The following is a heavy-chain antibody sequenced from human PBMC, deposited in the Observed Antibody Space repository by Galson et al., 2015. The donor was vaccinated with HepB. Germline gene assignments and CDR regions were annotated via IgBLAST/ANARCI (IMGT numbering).Heavy chain of an antibody. CDR2: IRSKAYGGTT. J-gene: IGHJ2*01. V-gene: IGHV3-49*03. D-gene: IGHD2-21*01. CDR3: TRAYCGGDCYSEGWYFDL. CDR1: GFTFGDYA. Sequence: SLRLSCAASGFTFGDYAMSWFRQAPGKGLEWVGFIRSKAYGGTTEYAASVKGRFTISRDDSKSIAYLQMNSLKTEDTAVYYCTRAYCGGDCYSEGWYFDLWGRGTLVTVSS.